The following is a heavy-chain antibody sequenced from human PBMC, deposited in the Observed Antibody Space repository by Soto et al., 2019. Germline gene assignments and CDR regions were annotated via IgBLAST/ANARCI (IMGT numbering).Heavy chain of an antibody. CDR1: GYTFTSYA. CDR3: ARHPLYSSSWKYFQH. CDR2: INAGNGNT. J-gene: IGHJ1*01. Sequence: ASVKVSCKASGYTFTSYAMHWVRQAPGQRLEWIGWINAGNGNTKYSQKFQGRVTITRDTSASTAYMELSSLRSEDTAVYYCARHPLYSSSWKYFQHWGQGTLVTVSS. D-gene: IGHD6-13*01. V-gene: IGHV1-3*01.